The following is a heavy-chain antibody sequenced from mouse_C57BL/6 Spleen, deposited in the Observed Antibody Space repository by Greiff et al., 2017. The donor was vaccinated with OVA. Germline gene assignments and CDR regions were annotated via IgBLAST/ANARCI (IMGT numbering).Heavy chain of an antibody. CDR3: ARGNYYYGSSYNFDY. V-gene: IGHV5-4*01. CDR1: GFTFSSYA. Sequence: EVQVVESGGGLVKPGGSLKLSCAASGFTFSSYAMSWVRQTPEKRLEWVATISDGGSYTYYPDNVKGRFTISRDNAKNNLYLQMSHLKSEDTAMYYCARGNYYYGSSYNFDYWGQGTTLTVSS. J-gene: IGHJ2*01. D-gene: IGHD1-1*01. CDR2: ISDGGSYT.